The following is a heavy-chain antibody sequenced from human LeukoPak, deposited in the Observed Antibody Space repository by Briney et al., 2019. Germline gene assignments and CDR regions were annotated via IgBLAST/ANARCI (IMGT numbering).Heavy chain of an antibody. V-gene: IGHV1-18*01. CDR2: ISAYNGNT. CDR3: ARGGYSYGSGTPFDY. D-gene: IGHD5-18*01. Sequence: ASVKVSCKASGYTFTSYGISWVRQAPGQGLEWMGWISAYNGNTTYAQKLQGRVTMTTDTSTSTAYMELRSLRSDDTAVYYCARGGYSYGSGTPFDYWGQGTLVTVSS. CDR1: GYTFTSYG. J-gene: IGHJ4*02.